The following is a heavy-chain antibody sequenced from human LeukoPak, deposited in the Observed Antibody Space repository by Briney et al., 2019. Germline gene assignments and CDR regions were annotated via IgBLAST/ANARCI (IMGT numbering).Heavy chain of an antibody. V-gene: IGHV3-30*18. Sequence: GRALILCCAASGFPLSSYGVHWGPQARGKGLGWVEGISYYGSIKYDAASVKGRVPISRDEYKNTRDLQMNRLRAEDTAVYYCAKYSGLPPYYYYGMDVWGQGTTVTVSS. CDR3: AKYSGLPPYYYYGMDV. CDR1: GFPLSSYG. J-gene: IGHJ6*02. CDR2: ISYYGSIK. D-gene: IGHD2-15*01.